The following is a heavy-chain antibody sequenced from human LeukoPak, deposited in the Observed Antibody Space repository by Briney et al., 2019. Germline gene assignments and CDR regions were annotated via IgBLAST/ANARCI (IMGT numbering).Heavy chain of an antibody. D-gene: IGHD4-17*01. J-gene: IGHJ6*03. CDR2: ISAYNGNT. Sequence: ASVKVSCKASGYTFTSYGISWVRQAPGQGHEWMGWISAYNGNTNYAQKLQGRVTMTTDTSTSTAYMELRSLRSDDTAVYYCARDRTVTVYYYYYMDVWGKGTTVTVSS. CDR3: ARDRTVTVYYYYYMDV. CDR1: GYTFTSYG. V-gene: IGHV1-18*01.